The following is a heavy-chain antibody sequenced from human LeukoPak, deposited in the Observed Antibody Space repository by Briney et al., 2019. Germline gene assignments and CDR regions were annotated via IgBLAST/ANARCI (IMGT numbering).Heavy chain of an antibody. V-gene: IGHV3-23*01. J-gene: IGHJ5*02. D-gene: IGHD6-25*01. Sequence: GGSLRLSCTASGFTFRNYAMSWVRQAPGKGLEWVSSISGSGGSTYYADSVKGRFTISRDNSKNTLYLQMNSLRAEDTAVYYCARDPASGWFDPWGQGTLVTVSS. CDR2: ISGSGGST. CDR1: GFTFRNYA. CDR3: ARDPASGWFDP.